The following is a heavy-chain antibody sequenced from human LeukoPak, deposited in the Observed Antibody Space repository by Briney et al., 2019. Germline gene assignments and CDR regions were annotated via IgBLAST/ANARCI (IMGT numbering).Heavy chain of an antibody. J-gene: IGHJ4*02. CDR1: GYTFTGYY. D-gene: IGHD3-10*01. Sequence: ASVKVSCKASGYTFTGYYMHWARQAPGQGLEWMGWINPNSGGTNYAQKFQGRVTMTRDTSISTAYMELSRLRSDDTAVYYCASDLTGSGSYVDYWGQGTLVTVSS. CDR3: ASDLTGSGSYVDY. V-gene: IGHV1-2*02. CDR2: INPNSGGT.